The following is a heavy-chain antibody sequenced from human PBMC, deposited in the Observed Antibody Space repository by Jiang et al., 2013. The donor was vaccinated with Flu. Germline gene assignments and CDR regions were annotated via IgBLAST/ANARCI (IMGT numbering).Heavy chain of an antibody. CDR2: IYWDDDK. D-gene: IGHD6-13*01. Sequence: KPTQTLTLTCTFSGFSLSTSGVGVGWIRQPPGKALEWLALIYWDDDKRYSPSLKSRLTITKDTSKNQVVLTMTNMDPVDTATYFCAHRLPSGIATAGRSGFDYWGQGTLVTVSS. CDR1: GFSLSTSGVG. J-gene: IGHJ4*02. CDR3: AHRLPSGIATAGRSGFDY. V-gene: IGHV2-5*02.